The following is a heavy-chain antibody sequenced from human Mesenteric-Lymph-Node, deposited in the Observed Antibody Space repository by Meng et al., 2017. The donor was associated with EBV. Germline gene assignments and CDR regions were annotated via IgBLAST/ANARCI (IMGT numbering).Heavy chain of an antibody. J-gene: IGHJ4*02. Sequence: LQYAGPCPGLVTPSRPLPTASTVSGWCNCRSHSYWGWLRPPPGKGLGWIGNISYSGNTDYNPSLQSRVTISVDTSNNQFSLKLASVTAADTAVYYCARMEYDGPRCFDYWGQGTLVTVSS. CDR1: GWCNCRSHSY. CDR3: ARMEYDGPRCFDY. D-gene: IGHD3-3*01. V-gene: IGHV4-39*01. CDR2: ISYSGNT.